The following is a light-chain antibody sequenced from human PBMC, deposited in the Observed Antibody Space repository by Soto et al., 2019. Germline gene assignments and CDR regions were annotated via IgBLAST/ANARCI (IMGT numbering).Light chain of an antibody. CDR1: QSISSW. Sequence: DIQMTQSPSTLSASVGDRVTITCRASQSISSWLAWYQQKPGKAPKLLIYKASSLESGVPSRFSGSGSGTEFTLTISSLPPDDFATYDCQQYNSYSPTFGQGTKVDIK. J-gene: IGKJ1*01. CDR2: KAS. V-gene: IGKV1-5*03. CDR3: QQYNSYSPT.